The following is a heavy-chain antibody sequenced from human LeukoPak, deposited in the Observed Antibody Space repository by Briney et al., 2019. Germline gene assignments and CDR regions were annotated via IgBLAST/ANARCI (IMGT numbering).Heavy chain of an antibody. Sequence: SETLSLTCTVSGGSISSYYWSWIRQPPGQGLEWIGYIYYSGSTNYNPSLKSRVTISVDTSKNQFSLKLSSVTAADTAVYYCARGMTVTTSIYFDYWGQGTLVTVSS. D-gene: IGHD4-17*01. CDR1: GGSISSYY. V-gene: IGHV4-59*01. CDR3: ARGMTVTTSIYFDY. CDR2: IYYSGST. J-gene: IGHJ4*02.